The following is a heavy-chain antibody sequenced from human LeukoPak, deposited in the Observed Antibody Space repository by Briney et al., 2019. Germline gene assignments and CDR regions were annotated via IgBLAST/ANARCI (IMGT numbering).Heavy chain of an antibody. V-gene: IGHV3-7*01. CDR2: IKQDGSEK. J-gene: IGHJ4*02. Sequence: PGGSLRLSCAASGFTFSSYWMSWVRQAPGKGLEWVANIKQDGSEKYYVDSVKGRFTISRDNAKNSLYLQMNSLRAEDTAVYYCARRSGPGYDSSGYYGYWGQGTLVTVSS. CDR3: ARRSGPGYDSSGYYGY. CDR1: GFTFSSYW. D-gene: IGHD3-22*01.